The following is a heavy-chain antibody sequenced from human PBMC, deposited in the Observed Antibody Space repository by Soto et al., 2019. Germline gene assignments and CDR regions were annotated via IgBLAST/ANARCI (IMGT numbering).Heavy chain of an antibody. J-gene: IGHJ4*02. D-gene: IGHD2-2*02. CDR1: GFTFSNNW. Sequence: EVQVVESGGGLVQPGGSLRLSCAVSGFTFSNNWITWVRQAPGKGLEWVAYMNQDGSQIYYVDSLRGRFTIARDNAKNSLYLQMNSLRVDDTAVYYCARDRGPHTPDYWGQGTLVTVSS. V-gene: IGHV3-7*01. CDR3: ARDRGPHTPDY. CDR2: MNQDGSQI.